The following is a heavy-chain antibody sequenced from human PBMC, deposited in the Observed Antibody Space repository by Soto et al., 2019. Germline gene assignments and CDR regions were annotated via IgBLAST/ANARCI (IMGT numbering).Heavy chain of an antibody. CDR3: AIAPGSRRYYDWIHP. CDR2: IWYDGSNK. J-gene: IGHJ5*02. D-gene: IGHD1-26*01. Sequence: GGSLRLSCAASGFTFSSYGMHWVRQAPGKGLEWVAVIWYDGSNKYYADSVKGRFTISRDNSKNTLYLQMNSLRAEDTAVYYCAIAPGSRRYYDWIHPPGQGTLVTVSS. CDR1: GFTFSSYG. V-gene: IGHV3-33*01.